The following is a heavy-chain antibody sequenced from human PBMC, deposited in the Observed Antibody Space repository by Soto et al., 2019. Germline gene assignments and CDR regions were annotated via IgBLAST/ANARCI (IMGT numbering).Heavy chain of an antibody. D-gene: IGHD5-18*01. CDR2: IKQDGSEK. CDR3: ARWGIQLTYYYGMDV. CDR1: GFTFSSYW. Sequence: GGSLRLSCAASGFTFSSYWMSWVRQAPGKGLEWVANIKQDGSEKYYVDSVKGRFTISRDNAKNSLYLQMNSLRAEDTAVYYCARWGIQLTYYYGMDVWGQGTTVTVSS. J-gene: IGHJ6*02. V-gene: IGHV3-7*01.